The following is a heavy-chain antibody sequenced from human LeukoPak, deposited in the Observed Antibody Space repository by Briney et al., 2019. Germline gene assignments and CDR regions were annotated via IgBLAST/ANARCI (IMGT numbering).Heavy chain of an antibody. V-gene: IGHV4-34*01. CDR2: INHSGST. CDR3: AGVDYGDY. J-gene: IGHJ4*02. Sequence: SETLSLTCAVYGGSFSGYYWSWIRQPPGKGLEWIGEINHSGSTNYNPSLKSRVTISVDTSKNQFSLKLSSVTAADTAVFYCAGVDYGDYWGQGTLVTVSS. CDR1: GGSFSGYY. D-gene: IGHD4/OR15-4a*01.